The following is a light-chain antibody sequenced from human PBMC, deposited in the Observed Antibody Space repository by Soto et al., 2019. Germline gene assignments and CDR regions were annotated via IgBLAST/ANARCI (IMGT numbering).Light chain of an antibody. CDR2: GAS. J-gene: IGKJ1*01. Sequence: DIGLTQSPGTLSLSPGERATLSCRASQSISTYLGWYQQKPGQAPRLLIYGASIRATGIPDRFSGSGSGTYFALTISRLEPEDFAVYYCQQYDTSSTFGQGTKVDIK. CDR1: QSISTY. CDR3: QQYDTSST. V-gene: IGKV3-20*01.